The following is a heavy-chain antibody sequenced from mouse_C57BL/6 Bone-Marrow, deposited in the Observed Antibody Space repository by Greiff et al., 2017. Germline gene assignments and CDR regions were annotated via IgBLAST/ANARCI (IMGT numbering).Heavy chain of an antibody. CDR3: ARRRWLLRVYAMDY. J-gene: IGHJ4*01. D-gene: IGHD2-3*01. CDR1: GYTFTSYT. CDR2: INPSSGYT. Sequence: VQLLQSGAELARPGASVKMSCKASGYTFTSYTMHWVKQRPGQGLEWIGYINPSSGYTKYNQKFKDKATLTADKSSSTAYMQLSSLTSEDSAVYYCARRRWLLRVYAMDYWGQGTSVTVSS. V-gene: IGHV1-4*01.